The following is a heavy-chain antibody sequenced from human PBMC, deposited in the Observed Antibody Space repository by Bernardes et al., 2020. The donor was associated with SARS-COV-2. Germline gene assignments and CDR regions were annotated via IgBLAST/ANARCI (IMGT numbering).Heavy chain of an antibody. J-gene: IGHJ4*02. CDR1: GLTFGSYV. CDR2: ISHDGTIT. D-gene: IGHD1-1*01. CDR3: TTDFNFVLFEY. V-gene: IGHV3-74*01. Sequence: GGSLRLSCAASGLTFGSYVMHWVRQAPGKGLVWVSRISHDGTITNYADSVKGRFTVSRDNAKNTLFLQMNSLTAEDTAIYYCTTDFNFVLFEYWGQGSLVTVSS.